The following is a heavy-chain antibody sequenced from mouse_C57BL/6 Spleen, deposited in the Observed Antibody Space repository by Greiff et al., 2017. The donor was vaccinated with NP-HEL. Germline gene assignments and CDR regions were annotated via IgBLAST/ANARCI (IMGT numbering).Heavy chain of an antibody. CDR2: ISSGSSNI. D-gene: IGHD3-1*01. Sequence: EVQLMESGGGLVKPGGSLKLSCAASGFTFSDYGMHWVRQAPEQGLEWVAYISSGSSNIYYADTVKGRFTISRDNAKNTLFLQITRLRSEDTAMYYCASRGAHAYYAMDYWGQGTSVTVSS. J-gene: IGHJ4*01. CDR3: ASRGAHAYYAMDY. V-gene: IGHV5-17*01. CDR1: GFTFSDYG.